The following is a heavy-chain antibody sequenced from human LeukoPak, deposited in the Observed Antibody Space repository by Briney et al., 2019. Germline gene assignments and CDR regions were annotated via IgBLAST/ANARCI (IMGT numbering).Heavy chain of an antibody. CDR3: ARGVVGATTGAYSFDY. Sequence: SVKVSCKASGGTFSSYAISWVRQAPGQGLEWVGGIIPIFGTANYAQKFQGRVTIIADDSTSTAYMELSSLRSEDTAVYYCARGVVGATTGAYSFDYWGRGTLVTVSS. D-gene: IGHD1-26*01. V-gene: IGHV1-69*01. CDR1: GGTFSSYA. CDR2: IIPIFGTA. J-gene: IGHJ4*02.